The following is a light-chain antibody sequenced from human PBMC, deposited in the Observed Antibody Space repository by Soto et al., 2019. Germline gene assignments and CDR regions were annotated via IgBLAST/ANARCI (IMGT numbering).Light chain of an antibody. Sequence: SYELTHPPSVSVSPGQAASITCSGEALPKKYAYWYQQKSRQAPVLVIYEDSKRPSGMPERFSGSSSGTMATLTITGAQVEDEAGYYCYSTDISGNHGVFGGGTPLTVL. J-gene: IGLJ3*02. CDR1: ALPKKY. CDR3: YSTDISGNHGV. V-gene: IGLV3-10*01. CDR2: EDS.